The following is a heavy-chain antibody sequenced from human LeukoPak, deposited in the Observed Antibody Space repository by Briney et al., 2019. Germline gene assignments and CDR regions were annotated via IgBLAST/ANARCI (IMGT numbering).Heavy chain of an antibody. D-gene: IGHD3-9*01. CDR2: INPSGGST. V-gene: IGHV1-46*01. Sequence: GASVKVSCKASGYTFTSYDINWVRQAPGQGLEWMGTINPSGGSTTYAQKFQGRVTMTRDTSTRTVYMELRNLRSEDTAVYYCARDHATIGKYDYWGQGTLVTVSS. J-gene: IGHJ4*02. CDR3: ARDHATIGKYDY. CDR1: GYTFTSYD.